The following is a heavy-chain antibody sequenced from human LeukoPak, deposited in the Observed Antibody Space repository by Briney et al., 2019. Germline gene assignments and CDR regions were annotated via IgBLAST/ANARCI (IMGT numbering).Heavy chain of an antibody. V-gene: IGHV4-59*01. Sequence: SETLSLTCTVSGGSISSYYWSWIRQPPGKGLEWIGYIYYSGSTSYNPSLKSRVTISVDTSKNQFSLKLSSVTAADTAVYYCAREYGIAAAGRYYYYGMDVWGQGTTVTVSS. J-gene: IGHJ6*02. CDR1: GGSISSYY. CDR2: IYYSGST. D-gene: IGHD6-13*01. CDR3: AREYGIAAAGRYYYYGMDV.